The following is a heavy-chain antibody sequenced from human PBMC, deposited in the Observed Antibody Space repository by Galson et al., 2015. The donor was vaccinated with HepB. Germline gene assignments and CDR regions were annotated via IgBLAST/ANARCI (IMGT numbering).Heavy chain of an antibody. J-gene: IGHJ4*02. V-gene: IGHV4-31*03. CDR1: GGSISSGGYY. D-gene: IGHD3-10*01. CDR2: IYYSGST. Sequence: TLSLTCTVSGGSISSGGYYWSWIRQHPGKGLEWIGYIYYSGSTYYNPSLKSRVTISVDTSKNQFSLKLGSVTAADTAMYYCARFAYVGGYFDYWAREPWSPSPQ. CDR3: ARFAYVGGYFDY.